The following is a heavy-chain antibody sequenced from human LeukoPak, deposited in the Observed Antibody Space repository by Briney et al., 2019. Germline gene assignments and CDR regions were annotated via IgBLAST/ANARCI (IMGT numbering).Heavy chain of an antibody. D-gene: IGHD5-12*01. CDR1: GFAFESFT. Sequence: GGSLRLSCAGSGFAFESFTMTWVRPAPGKGLDGVSLSSATSSDINYAESVRGRFTISRDNAKKSLFLLMDSLRVEDTAIYYCAKGLFSAYDKYLDSWGQGTLVTVSS. CDR2: SSATSSDI. V-gene: IGHV3-21*04. CDR3: AKGLFSAYDKYLDS. J-gene: IGHJ4*02.